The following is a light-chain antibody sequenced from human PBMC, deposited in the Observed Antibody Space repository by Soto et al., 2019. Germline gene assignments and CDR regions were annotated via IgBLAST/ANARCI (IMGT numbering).Light chain of an antibody. V-gene: IGKV3-15*01. Sequence: EIVMTQSPATLSVSPGERATLSCRASQSVSSNLAWYQQKPGQAPRLLIYGASTRATGIPARFSGSESGTEFTLTISSLQSEDVAVYYCQQYNNWPPWTFGQGTKVETK. CDR3: QQYNNWPPWT. CDR1: QSVSSN. J-gene: IGKJ1*01. CDR2: GAS.